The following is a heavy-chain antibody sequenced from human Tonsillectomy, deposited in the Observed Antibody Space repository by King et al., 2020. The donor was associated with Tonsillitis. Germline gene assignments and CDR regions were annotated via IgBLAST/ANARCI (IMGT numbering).Heavy chain of an antibody. CDR1: GGSISSYY. CDR2: ISYTGST. Sequence: QLQESGPGLVKPSETLSLTCTVSGGSISSYYWSWIRQPPGKGLEGIGYISYTGSTNYNPSLKSRVTISVDTSKNHFSLKLSSVTAADTAVYYCARAQAMDVWGKGTTVTVSS. V-gene: IGHV4-59*01. CDR3: ARAQAMDV. J-gene: IGHJ6*04.